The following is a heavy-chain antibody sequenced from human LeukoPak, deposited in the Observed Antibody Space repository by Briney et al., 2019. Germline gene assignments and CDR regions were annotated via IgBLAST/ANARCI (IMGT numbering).Heavy chain of an antibody. J-gene: IGHJ6*02. CDR3: TTVDIVATIQGGFWYYGMDV. V-gene: IGHV3-15*01. CDR2: IKSKTDGGTT. CDR1: GFTFSSYS. Sequence: GGSLRLSCAASGFTFSSYSMNWVRQAPGKGLEWVSRIKSKTDGGTTDYAAPVKGRFTISRDDSKNTLYLQMNSLKTEDTAVYYCTTVDIVATIQGGFWYYGMDVWGQGTTVTVSS. D-gene: IGHD5-12*01.